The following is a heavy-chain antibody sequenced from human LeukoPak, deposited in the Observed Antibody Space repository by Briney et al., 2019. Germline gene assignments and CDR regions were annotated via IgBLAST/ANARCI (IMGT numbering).Heavy chain of an antibody. V-gene: IGHV4-4*07. CDR1: GGSISSYY. J-gene: IGHJ5*02. D-gene: IGHD3-9*01. CDR3: ARGPYYDILTGSQNLFDP. CDR2: IYTSGST. Sequence: PSETLSLTCTVSGGSISSYYWSWIRQPAGNGLEWIGRIYTSGSTNYNPSLKSRVTMSVDTSKNQFSLKLSSVTAADTAGYYCARGPYYDILTGSQNLFDPWGQGTLVTVSS.